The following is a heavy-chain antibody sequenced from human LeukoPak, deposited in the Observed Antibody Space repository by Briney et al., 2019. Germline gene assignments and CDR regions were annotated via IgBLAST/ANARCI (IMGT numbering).Heavy chain of an antibody. CDR2: IRKDGSEI. CDR3: ATSPYSGYGFFDY. Sequence: PGGSLRLSCAASGFTFSSYWMNWVRQAPGKGLEWVANIRKDGSEIYYVDSVKGRFTISRDNAKNSLFLQMNSLRAEDTAVYYCATSPYSGYGFFDYWGQGTLVTVSS. D-gene: IGHD5-12*01. J-gene: IGHJ4*02. CDR1: GFTFSSYW. V-gene: IGHV3-7*01.